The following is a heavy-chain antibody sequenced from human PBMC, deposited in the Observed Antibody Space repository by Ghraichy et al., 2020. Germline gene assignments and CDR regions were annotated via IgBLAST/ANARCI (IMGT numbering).Heavy chain of an antibody. Sequence: GSLNISCATSGFSFSYYAIHWVRQAPGKGLEWVAVILYDGGTKYYADSVKGRFTISRDNSRNTVYLEMNSLRTEDTAMYYCARVLVTQFWVEYSYFYGMGVWCQGTTVTVSS. CDR3: ARVLVTQFWVEYSYFYGMGV. CDR2: ILYDGGTK. D-gene: IGHD5-24*01. CDR1: GFSFSYYA. V-gene: IGHV3-30*04. J-gene: IGHJ6*02.